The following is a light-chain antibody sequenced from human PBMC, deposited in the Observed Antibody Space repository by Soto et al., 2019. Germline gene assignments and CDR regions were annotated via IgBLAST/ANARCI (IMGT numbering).Light chain of an antibody. CDR3: QQYSNWPPEGP. Sequence: ETVMTQSPATLSVSPGERATLSCRASQSVSTNLAWYQQRLGQAPRLLIYGASTRATDIPARFSGSGSGTEFTLTISSLQSEDFAVYFCQQYSNWPPEGPFGQGTKVVIK. CDR1: QSVSTN. J-gene: IGKJ1*01. CDR2: GAS. V-gene: IGKV3D-15*01.